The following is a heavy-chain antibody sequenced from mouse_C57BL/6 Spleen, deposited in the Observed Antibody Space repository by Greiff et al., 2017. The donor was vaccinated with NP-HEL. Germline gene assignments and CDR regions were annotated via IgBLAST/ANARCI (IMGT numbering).Heavy chain of an antibody. J-gene: IGHJ4*01. CDR1: GYTFPSYW. Sequence: QVQLQQPGAELVKPGASVKMSCKASGYTFPSYWITWVKQRPGQGLEWIGDIYPGSGSTNYNEKFKSKATLTVDTSSSTAYMQLSSLTSEDSAVYYCARGGLYYAMDYWGQGTSVTVSS. V-gene: IGHV1-55*01. CDR3: ARGGLYYAMDY. CDR2: IYPGSGST.